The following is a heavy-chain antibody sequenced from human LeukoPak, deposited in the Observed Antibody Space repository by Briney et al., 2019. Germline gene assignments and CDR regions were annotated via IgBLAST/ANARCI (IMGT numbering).Heavy chain of an antibody. Sequence: SETLSLTCTVSGGSISSSSYYWGWIRQPPGKGLEWIGSIYYSGSTYYSPSLKSRVTISVDTSKNQFPLKLSSVTAADTAVYYCANQPPGDYYGSGRTYSEFDYWGQGTLVTVSS. V-gene: IGHV4-39*01. D-gene: IGHD3-10*01. J-gene: IGHJ4*02. CDR1: GGSISSSSYY. CDR3: ANQPPGDYYGSGRTYSEFDY. CDR2: IYYSGST.